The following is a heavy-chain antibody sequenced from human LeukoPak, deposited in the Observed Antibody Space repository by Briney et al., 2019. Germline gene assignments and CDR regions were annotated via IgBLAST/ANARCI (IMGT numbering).Heavy chain of an antibody. J-gene: IGHJ4*02. V-gene: IGHV3-53*01. D-gene: IGHD2-2*01. CDR2: IYSGGST. CDR1: GFTVSSNY. Sequence: GGSLRLSCAASGFTVSSNYMTWVRQAPGKGLEWVSIIYSGGSTYYADSVKGRFTISRDNSKNTLYLQMNSLRAEDTAVYYCAKDRVVPAADFDYWGQGTLVTVSS. CDR3: AKDRVVPAADFDY.